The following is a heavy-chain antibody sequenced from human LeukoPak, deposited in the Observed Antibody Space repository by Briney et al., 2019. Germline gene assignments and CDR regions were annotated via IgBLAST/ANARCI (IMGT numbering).Heavy chain of an antibody. V-gene: IGHV4-4*08. CDR2: IYTSGST. D-gene: IGHD1-26*01. Sequence: PSETLSLTCAVYGGSFSGYYWSWIRQPPGKGLEWIGRIYTSGSTNYNPSLKSRVTISVDTSKNQFSLKLSSVTAADTAVYYCARESPREKNDYWGQGTLVTVSS. CDR3: ARESPREKNDY. J-gene: IGHJ4*02. CDR1: GGSFSGYY.